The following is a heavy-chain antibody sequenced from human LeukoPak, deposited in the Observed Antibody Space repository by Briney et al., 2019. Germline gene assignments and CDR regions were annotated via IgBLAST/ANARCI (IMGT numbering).Heavy chain of an antibody. Sequence: PGGSLRLSCAASGFTFSSYEMNWVRQAPGKGLEWVSYTSSSGSTVYYADSVKGRFTISRDNAKNSLYLQMNSLRAEDTAVYYCARDVEKVVPAAMFGYYYMDVWGKGTTVTISS. CDR3: ARDVEKVVPAAMFGYYYMDV. D-gene: IGHD2-2*01. V-gene: IGHV3-48*03. J-gene: IGHJ6*03. CDR1: GFTFSSYE. CDR2: TSSSGSTV.